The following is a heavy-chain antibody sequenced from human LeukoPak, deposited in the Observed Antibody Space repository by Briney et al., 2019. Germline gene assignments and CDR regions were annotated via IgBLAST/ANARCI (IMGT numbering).Heavy chain of an antibody. D-gene: IGHD2-8*02. CDR3: ARDARTDSPFSWSDP. J-gene: IGHJ5*02. V-gene: IGHV3-7*01. Sequence: GGSLRLSCAASGFTFSSYWMSWVRQAPGKGLEWVAKIKQDGSEKYYVDSVKGRLTISRDNGKNTLYLQMDTLRAEDTAAYYCARDARTDSPFSWSDPWGQGTLVTVSS. CDR1: GFTFSSYW. CDR2: IKQDGSEK.